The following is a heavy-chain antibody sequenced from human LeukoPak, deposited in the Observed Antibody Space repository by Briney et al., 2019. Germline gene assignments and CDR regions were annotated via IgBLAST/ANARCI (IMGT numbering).Heavy chain of an antibody. Sequence: GGSLRLSCAASGFTFSSYAMSWVRQVPGKGLEWVSAISGSGGSTYYADSVKGRFTISRDNSKNTLYLQMNSLRAEDTAVYYCARKLGQHYGDYFDYWGQGTLVTVSS. D-gene: IGHD4-17*01. CDR3: ARKLGQHYGDYFDY. CDR1: GFTFSSYA. CDR2: ISGSGGST. J-gene: IGHJ4*02. V-gene: IGHV3-23*01.